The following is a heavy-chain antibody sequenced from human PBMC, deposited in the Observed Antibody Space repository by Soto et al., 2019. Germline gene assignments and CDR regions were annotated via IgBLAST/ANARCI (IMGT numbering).Heavy chain of an antibody. D-gene: IGHD3-10*01. J-gene: IGHJ4*02. CDR2: IYYSGST. CDR1: GGSISSYY. CDR3: ARVGSTTLQADY. V-gene: IGHV4-59*01. Sequence: SETLSLTCTASGGSISSYYWSWIRQPPGKGLEWIGYIYYSGSTNYNPSLKSRVTISVDTSKNQFFLKLSSVTAADTAVYYCARVGSTTLQADYWCQGTLVTIFS.